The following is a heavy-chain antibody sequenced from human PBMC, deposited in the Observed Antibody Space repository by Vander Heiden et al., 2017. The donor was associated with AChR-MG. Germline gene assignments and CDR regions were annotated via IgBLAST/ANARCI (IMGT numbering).Heavy chain of an antibody. D-gene: IGHD2-21*01. J-gene: IGHJ2*01. CDR3: VKEGSIVVTGYFEV. CDR2: VGTNGIST. CDR1: AFTFSSYA. Sequence: EVQLAESGGGSVQPGGSLRPSCSAPAFTFSSYATHWVPQPPGKGLEYVSVVGTNGISTSHADSVKGRFTIPGDNSKSTLYLQMTSLRVEDTAVYYCVKEGSIVVTGYFEVWGRGAQVTVSS. V-gene: IGHV3-64D*09.